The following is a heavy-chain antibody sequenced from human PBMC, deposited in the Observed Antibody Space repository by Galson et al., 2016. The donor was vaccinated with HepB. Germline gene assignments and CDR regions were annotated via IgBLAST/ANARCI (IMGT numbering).Heavy chain of an antibody. CDR1: GFTLTTSGVG. CDR3: AHRIGHWNDLFDY. D-gene: IGHD1-1*01. J-gene: IGHJ4*02. CDR2: VHSNDDT. Sequence: PALVTPTQTLTLTCSFSGFTLTTSGVGVGWSRQRPGKALEWLALVHSNDDTRFNSSLRSRLTVAKYTSKNLVILAMTNVDPEDTATYYCAHRIGHWNDLFDYWGQGAPVIVSS. V-gene: IGHV2-5*01.